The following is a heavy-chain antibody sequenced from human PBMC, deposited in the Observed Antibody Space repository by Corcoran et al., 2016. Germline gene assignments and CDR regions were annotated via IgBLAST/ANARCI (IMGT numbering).Heavy chain of an antibody. CDR3: ARITTAVGATYDAFDI. CDR2: IDWDDDK. D-gene: IGHD1-26*01. CDR1: GFSLSTSGMC. Sequence: QVTLRESGPALVKPTQTLTLTCTFSGFSLSTSGMCVSWIRQPPGKALEWLALIDWDDDKYYRTSLKTRLTISKDTSKNQVVLTMTNMDPVDTATYYCARITTAVGATYDAFDIWGQGTMVTVSS. V-gene: IGHV2-70*01. J-gene: IGHJ3*02.